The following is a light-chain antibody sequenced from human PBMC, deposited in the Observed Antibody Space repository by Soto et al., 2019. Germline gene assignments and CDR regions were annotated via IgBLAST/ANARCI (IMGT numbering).Light chain of an antibody. J-gene: IGKJ1*01. V-gene: IGKV3-11*01. Sequence: EIVLTQSPATLSLSPGERATLSCRASQSVSSYLAWYQQKPGQAPRLLIYDASNRATGIPARFSGSGSGTDFTLTISSLEPEDFATYYCQQYNSHSGTFGQGTKVEIK. CDR1: QSVSSY. CDR3: QQYNSHSGT. CDR2: DAS.